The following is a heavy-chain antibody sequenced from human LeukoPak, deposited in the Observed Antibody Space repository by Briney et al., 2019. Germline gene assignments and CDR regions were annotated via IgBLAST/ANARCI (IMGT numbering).Heavy chain of an antibody. CDR3: AREGSYFDY. Sequence: GGSLRLSCAASGFTVSSNYMSWVRQAPGKGLEWVSSISSSSSYIYYADSVKGRFTISRDNAKNSLYLQMNSLRAEDTAVYYCAREGSYFDYWGQGTLVTVSS. CDR1: GFTVSSNY. CDR2: ISSSSSYI. J-gene: IGHJ4*02. D-gene: IGHD3-10*01. V-gene: IGHV3-21*01.